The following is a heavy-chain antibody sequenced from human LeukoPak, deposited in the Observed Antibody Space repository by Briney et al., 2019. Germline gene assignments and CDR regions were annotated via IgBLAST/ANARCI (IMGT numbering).Heavy chain of an antibody. J-gene: IGHJ5*02. Sequence: ASVKVSCKASGYTFTSYDINWVRQATGQGLEWMGWMNPNSGNTGYAQKFQGRVTMTRNTSISTAYVELSSLRSEDTAVYYCALCSSTSCYTNWFDPWGQGTLVTVSS. CDR3: ALCSSTSCYTNWFDP. D-gene: IGHD2-2*02. CDR2: MNPNSGNT. CDR1: GYTFTSYD. V-gene: IGHV1-8*01.